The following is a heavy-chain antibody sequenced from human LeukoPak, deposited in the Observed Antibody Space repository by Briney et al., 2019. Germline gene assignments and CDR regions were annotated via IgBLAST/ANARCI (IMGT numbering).Heavy chain of an antibody. J-gene: IGHJ4*02. Sequence: GESLNISCKGSGYSFTSYWIGWVRQMPGKGLEWMGIIYPGDSDTRYSPSFQGQVTISADKSISTAYLQWSSLKASDTAMYYCARHLSVVAQNSSGWSFDYWGQGTLVTVSS. V-gene: IGHV5-51*01. CDR3: ARHLSVVAQNSSGWSFDY. CDR1: GYSFTSYW. D-gene: IGHD6-19*01. CDR2: IYPGDSDT.